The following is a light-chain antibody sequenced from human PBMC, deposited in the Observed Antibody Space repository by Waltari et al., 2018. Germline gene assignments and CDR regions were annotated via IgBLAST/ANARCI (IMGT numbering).Light chain of an antibody. V-gene: IGKV3-15*01. CDR2: EAS. CDR1: QPVSRN. Sequence: EVVMTQSPVTLSVSPGERATLSCSASQPVSRNLAWYQQKPGQAPRLVIYEASTRATGMPARFSGRGSGTEFTLIISSLQPEDFAVYYCQQYNNWPPWTFGQGTKVELK. CDR3: QQYNNWPPWT. J-gene: IGKJ1*01.